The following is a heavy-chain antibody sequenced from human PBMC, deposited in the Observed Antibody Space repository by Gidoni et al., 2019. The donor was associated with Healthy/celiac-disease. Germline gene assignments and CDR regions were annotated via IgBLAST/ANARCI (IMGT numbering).Heavy chain of an antibody. J-gene: IGHJ6*02. Sequence: QVQLQQWGAGLLKPSETLSLTCAVYGGSFSGYYWSWIRQPPGKGLEWIGEINHSGSTNYNPSLKSRVTISVDTSKNQFSLKLSSVTAADTAVYYCAITYYDFWSGSDVGGLGNYYGMDVWGQGTTVTVSS. V-gene: IGHV4-34*01. CDR1: GGSFSGYY. CDR3: AITYYDFWSGSDVGGLGNYYGMDV. CDR2: INHSGST. D-gene: IGHD3-3*01.